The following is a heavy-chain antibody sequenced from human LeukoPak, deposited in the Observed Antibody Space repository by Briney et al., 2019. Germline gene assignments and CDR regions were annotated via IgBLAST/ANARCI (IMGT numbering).Heavy chain of an antibody. CDR1: GFPFRSYA. V-gene: IGHV3-23*01. J-gene: IGHJ4*02. CDR3: AKVDYWSPENYFDS. CDR2: ITDDEDT. D-gene: IGHD1-1*01. Sequence: GGSLRLSCVASGFPFRSYAMTWVRQTPGKGLESVSVITDDEDTYYADSVRGRFTISRDNSQNTVFLQMNSLRVEDTAVYYCAKVDYWSPENYFDSWGQGTLVTVSS.